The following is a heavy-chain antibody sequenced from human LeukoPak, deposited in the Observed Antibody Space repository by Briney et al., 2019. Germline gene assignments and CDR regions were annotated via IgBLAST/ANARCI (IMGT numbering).Heavy chain of an antibody. CDR2: INSGGDNT. CDR1: GLTFSSYS. J-gene: IGHJ4*02. CDR3: ARLAGAVVGTSDFDY. Sequence: GGSLRLSCVASGLTFSSYSMNWVRQAPGKGLEWVSYINSGGDNTYYADSVKGRFTISRDKAKSSLYLQMNSLRAEDTAVYYCARLAGAVVGTSDFDYWGQGTLVTVSS. D-gene: IGHD6-19*01. V-gene: IGHV3-48*01.